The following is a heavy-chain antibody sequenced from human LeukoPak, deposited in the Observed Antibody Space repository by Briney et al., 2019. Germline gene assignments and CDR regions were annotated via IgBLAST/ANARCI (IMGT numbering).Heavy chain of an antibody. Sequence: GGSLRLSCAAPGFTFSSYSMNWVRQAPGKGLEGVSFISSSSSTIYYADSVKGRFTISRDNAKNPLYLQMNSLRAEDTAVYYCARDRGGSYSAIDYWGQGTLVTVSS. D-gene: IGHD1-26*01. CDR2: ISSSSSTI. J-gene: IGHJ4*02. CDR3: ARDRGGSYSAIDY. V-gene: IGHV3-48*04. CDR1: GFTFSSYS.